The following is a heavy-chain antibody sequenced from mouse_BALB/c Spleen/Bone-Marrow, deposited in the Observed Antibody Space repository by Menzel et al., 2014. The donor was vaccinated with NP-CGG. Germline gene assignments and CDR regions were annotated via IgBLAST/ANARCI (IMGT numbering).Heavy chain of an antibody. J-gene: IGHJ2*01. CDR1: GYTFTDTW. V-gene: IGHV1-7*01. CDR3: ARDY. CDR2: INPSTGYA. Sequence: QVHVKQSGAELAKPGASVKMSCKASGYTFTDTWIHWIKQRPGQGLEWIGYINPSTGYAEYDQNFKDKATLTVDKSSSTAYMQLSSLTSEDSAVYYCARDYWGQGTTLTVSS.